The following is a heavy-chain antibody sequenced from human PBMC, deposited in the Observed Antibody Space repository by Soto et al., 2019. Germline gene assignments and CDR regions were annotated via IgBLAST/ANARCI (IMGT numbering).Heavy chain of an antibody. Sequence: PGGSLRLSCAASGFTFSSYAMHWVRQAPGKGLEWVAVISYDGSNKYYADSVKGRFTISRDNSKNTLYLQMNSLRAEDTAVYYCAREATNGDFWSGYFIWGQRTTVTVSS. CDR2: ISYDGSNK. J-gene: IGHJ3*02. CDR1: GFTFSSYA. CDR3: AREATNGDFWSGYFI. D-gene: IGHD3-3*01. V-gene: IGHV3-30-3*01.